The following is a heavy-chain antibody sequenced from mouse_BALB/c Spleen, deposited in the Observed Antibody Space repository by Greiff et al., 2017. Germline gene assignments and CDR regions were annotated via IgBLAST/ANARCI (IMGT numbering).Heavy chain of an antibody. Sequence: EVQRVESGGGLVQPGGSRKLSCAASGFTFSSFGMHWVRQAPEKGLEWVTYISSGSSTIYYADTVKGRSTISGDNPKNTLFLQMTSLRSEDTAMYYCARSPSLVRVYFDYWGQGTTLTVSS. D-gene: IGHD1-2*01. J-gene: IGHJ2*01. CDR3: ARSPSLVRVYFDY. CDR1: GFTFSSFG. V-gene: IGHV5-17*02. CDR2: ISSGSSTI.